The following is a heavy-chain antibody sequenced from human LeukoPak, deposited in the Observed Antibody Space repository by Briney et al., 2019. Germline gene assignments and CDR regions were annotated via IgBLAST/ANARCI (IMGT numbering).Heavy chain of an antibody. CDR1: GGTFSSYA. V-gene: IGHV1-69*04. J-gene: IGHJ5*02. CDR2: IIPILGIA. CDR3: ARDYYDSSGEWFDP. D-gene: IGHD3-22*01. Sequence: SVKVSCKASGGTFSSYAISWVRQAPGQGLEWMGRIIPILGIANYAQKFQGRVTMTTDTSTSTVYMELRSLRSDDTAVYYCARDYYDSSGEWFDPWGQGTLVTVSS.